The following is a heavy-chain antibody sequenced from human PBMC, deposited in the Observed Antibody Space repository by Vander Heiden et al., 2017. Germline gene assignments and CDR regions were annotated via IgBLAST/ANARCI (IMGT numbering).Heavy chain of an antibody. CDR1: EFTVSNYW. V-gene: IGHV3-7*01. D-gene: IGHD3-22*01. Sequence: EVQLVESGGGLVQPGGSVRLSRAASEFTVSNYWMSWVGQAPGKGLEWVANIKQDGSEKKYVDSVKGRFTISRDNAKNSLYLQMNSLRAEDTAVYYCATRGYYDSSGSYFDAFDIWGQGTMVTVSS. J-gene: IGHJ3*02. CDR3: ATRGYYDSSGSYFDAFDI. CDR2: IKQDGSEK.